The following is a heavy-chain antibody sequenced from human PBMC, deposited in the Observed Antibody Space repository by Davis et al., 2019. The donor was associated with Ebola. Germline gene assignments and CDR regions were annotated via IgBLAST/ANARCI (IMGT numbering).Heavy chain of an antibody. CDR1: GFTFSNYA. CDR2: ISGSGGST. Sequence: PGGSLRLSCAASGFTFSNYAMTWVRQAPGKGLEWVSAISGSGGSTYYADSVKGRFTISRDNSKNTLYLQMNSLRAEDTAVYYCATRPIAVAGRGDYWGQGTLVTVSS. D-gene: IGHD6-19*01. J-gene: IGHJ4*02. CDR3: ATRPIAVAGRGDY. V-gene: IGHV3-23*01.